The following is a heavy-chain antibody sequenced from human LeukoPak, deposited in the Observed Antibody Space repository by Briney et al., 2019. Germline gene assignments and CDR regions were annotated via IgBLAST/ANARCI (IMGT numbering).Heavy chain of an antibody. D-gene: IGHD6-19*01. V-gene: IGHV3-23*01. CDR2: ISGSGGST. Sequence: GGSLRLSCAASGFTFSSYAMSWVRQAPGKGLEWVSAISGSGGSTYYADSVKGRFTISRDNSKNTLYLQMNSLRAEDTAVYYCAEDAHSSGWYPADYWGQGTLVTVSS. CDR3: AEDAHSSGWYPADY. J-gene: IGHJ4*02. CDR1: GFTFSSYA.